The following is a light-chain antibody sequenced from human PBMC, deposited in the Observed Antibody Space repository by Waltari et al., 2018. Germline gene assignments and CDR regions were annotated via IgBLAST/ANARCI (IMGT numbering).Light chain of an antibody. CDR1: QSLLSSSNNKNY. V-gene: IGKV4-1*01. CDR2: WAS. Sequence: DIVMTPSPDSLAVSLGERATINCKSSQSLLSSSNNKNYLAWYQQRPGQPPKLLMFWASARESGVPDRFSGSGSGADFTLTIGGLQAEDVAVYYCQQYYGAPLTFGGGTKVEIK. CDR3: QQYYGAPLT. J-gene: IGKJ4*01.